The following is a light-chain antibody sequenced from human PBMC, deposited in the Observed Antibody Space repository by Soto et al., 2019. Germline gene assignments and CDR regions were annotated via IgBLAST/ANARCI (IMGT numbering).Light chain of an antibody. CDR1: SSNIGNNY. J-gene: IGLJ1*01. V-gene: IGLV1-51*01. CDR3: GTWDSSLSAGDV. Sequence: QSVLTQPPSVSAAPGQKVTISCSGSSSNIGNNYVSWYQQLPGTAPKLLIYDNNKRPSGIPDRFSGSKSGTSATLGITGLQTGDEADYYSGTWDSSLSAGDVFGTGTKLTVL. CDR2: DNN.